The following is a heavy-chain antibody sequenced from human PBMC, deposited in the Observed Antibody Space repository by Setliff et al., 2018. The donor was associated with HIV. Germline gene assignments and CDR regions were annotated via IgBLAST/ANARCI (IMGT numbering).Heavy chain of an antibody. D-gene: IGHD6-13*01. Sequence: SVKVSCKASGDTLSIHPISWVRQAPGQGLEWMGIINPSGGSTSYAQKFQGRVTITADESTSTAYMELSSLRSEDTAVYYCASPAGNYYYGMDVWGQGTTVTVSS. CDR1: GDTLSIHP. CDR2: INPSGGST. J-gene: IGHJ6*02. V-gene: IGHV1-69*11. CDR3: ASPAGNYYYGMDV.